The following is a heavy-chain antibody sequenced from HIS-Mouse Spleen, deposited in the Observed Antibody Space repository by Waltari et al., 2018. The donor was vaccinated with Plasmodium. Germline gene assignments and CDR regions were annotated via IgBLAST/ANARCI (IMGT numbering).Heavy chain of an antibody. Sequence: EVQLVESGGGLVQPGGSLRLSCAASGFTFRSYRMNWVRKAPGKGLEWVSSISSSSSYISYADSVKGRFTISRDNAKNSLYLQMNSLRAEDTAVYYCARESSSSWYFDYWGQGTLVTVSS. J-gene: IGHJ4*02. CDR2: ISSSSSYI. V-gene: IGHV3-21*01. CDR3: ARESSSSWYFDY. D-gene: IGHD6-13*01. CDR1: GFTFRSYR.